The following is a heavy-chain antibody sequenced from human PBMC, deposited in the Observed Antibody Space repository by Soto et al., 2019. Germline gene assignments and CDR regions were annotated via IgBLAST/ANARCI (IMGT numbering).Heavy chain of an antibody. CDR3: AHRKTGTTVGAFDI. V-gene: IGHV2-5*02. J-gene: IGHJ3*02. D-gene: IGHD1-7*01. CDR2: IYWDDDK. Sequence: QITLKESGPTLVKPTQTLTLTCTFSGFSLSTSGVGVGWIRQPPGKALEGLALIYWDDDKRYSPSLKSRLTITKDTSKNQVVLTMTNMDPVDTATYYGAHRKTGTTVGAFDIWGQGTMVTVSS. CDR1: GFSLSTSGVG.